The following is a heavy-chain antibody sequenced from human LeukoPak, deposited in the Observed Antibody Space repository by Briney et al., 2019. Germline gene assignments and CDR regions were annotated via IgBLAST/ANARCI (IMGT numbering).Heavy chain of an antibody. CDR3: AKESHRDNWYFAL. Sequence: PGGALRLSCAASGFTFSDYSFHWVRQAPGQGREGVAVISSGGGTKYYGDSVKGRFTSSRDNSRNTLYLEMNSLRTEDTAVYYCAKESHRDNWYFALWGRGTLVTVSS. V-gene: IGHV3-30*18. D-gene: IGHD3-16*02. J-gene: IGHJ2*01. CDR1: GFTFSDYS. CDR2: ISSGGGTK.